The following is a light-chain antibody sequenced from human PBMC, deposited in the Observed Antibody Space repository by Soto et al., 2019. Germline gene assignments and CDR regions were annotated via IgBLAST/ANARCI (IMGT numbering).Light chain of an antibody. J-gene: IGKJ1*01. V-gene: IGKV1-27*01. CDR3: QEYYSYSWT. Sequence: DIMINQAPPTMSAFEGDRVTITCRASQDIGNFLAWYQQKPGKVPKLLIYAASTLQSGVPSRFSGSGSGTDFTLTISILQPDDFATYDCQEYYSYSWTIGHGTKVEVK. CDR1: QDIGNF. CDR2: AAS.